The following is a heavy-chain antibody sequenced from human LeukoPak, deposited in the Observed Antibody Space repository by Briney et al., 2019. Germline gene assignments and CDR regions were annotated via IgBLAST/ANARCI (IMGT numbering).Heavy chain of an antibody. CDR1: GFSFSSTW. CDR2: INGDGTT. CDR3: ARDWYYSIDY. Sequence: GGSLRLSCAASGFSFSSTWMHWVRQAPGEGLVWVSRINGDGTTTYADSVKGRFTISRDNAKNTLYLQMNSLRVEDTAVYYCARDWYYSIDYWGRGTLVTVSS. D-gene: IGHD3-16*01. J-gene: IGHJ4*02. V-gene: IGHV3-74*01.